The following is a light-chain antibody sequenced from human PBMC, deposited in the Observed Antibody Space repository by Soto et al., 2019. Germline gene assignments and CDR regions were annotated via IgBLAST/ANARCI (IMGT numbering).Light chain of an antibody. V-gene: IGKV1-17*01. Sequence: DIQMTQSPSSLSASVGDRVTITCRASQGIRSDLGWYQQKPGKAPKRLIYSASSLQSGVPSRFSGSGSGTEFTLTISSLQPEDFATYFCLHHNTYPPAFTFGGGTKVEIK. CDR2: SAS. CDR1: QGIRSD. CDR3: LHHNTYPPAFT. J-gene: IGKJ4*01.